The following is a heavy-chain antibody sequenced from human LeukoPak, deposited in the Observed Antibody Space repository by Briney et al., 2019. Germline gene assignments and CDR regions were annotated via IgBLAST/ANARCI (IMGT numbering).Heavy chain of an antibody. V-gene: IGHV5-51*01. J-gene: IGHJ4*02. CDR2: IYPGASDT. D-gene: IGHD1-26*01. CDR1: GYSFTTVW. Sequence: GEPMQIPCQGSGYSFTTVWIGWARQTTGKGLEWNGIIYPGASDTSSSPSFQGPLAISADKSISTAHLQWGSLKTSANATYHCARHEAYSGSYYGGPYYYFDYWGQRTLVTVPS. CDR3: ARHEAYSGSYYGGPYYYFDY.